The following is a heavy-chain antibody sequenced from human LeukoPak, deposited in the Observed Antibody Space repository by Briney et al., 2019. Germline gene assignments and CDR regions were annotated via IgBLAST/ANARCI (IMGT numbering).Heavy chain of an antibody. CDR1: GCTFFDYD. V-gene: IGHV3-9*01. CDR3: AKDTITMMGTAAFDI. Sequence: PGGSLRLSCAASGCTFFDYDLQWVRQAPGGGVVWFSGVSCNSGSIGYADSVKGRFTISRDNAKNSLYLQMNSLRAEDTALYYCAKDTITMMGTAAFDIWGQGTMVTVSS. D-gene: IGHD3-22*01. J-gene: IGHJ3*02. CDR2: VSCNSGSI.